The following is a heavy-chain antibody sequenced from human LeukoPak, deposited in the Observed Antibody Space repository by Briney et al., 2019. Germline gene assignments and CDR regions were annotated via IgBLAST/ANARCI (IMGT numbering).Heavy chain of an antibody. CDR1: GFTFSSYS. D-gene: IGHD3-10*01. CDR2: ISYDGSNK. V-gene: IGHV3-30*03. J-gene: IGHJ6*02. CDR3: ARDAVPYGSGSYYTAWNHYYYYGMDV. Sequence: PGGSLRLSCAASGFTFSSYSMNWVRQAPGKGLEWVAVISYDGSNKYYADSVKGRFTISRDNSKNTLYLQMNSLRAEDTAVYYCARDAVPYGSGSYYTAWNHYYYYGMDVWGQGTTVTVSS.